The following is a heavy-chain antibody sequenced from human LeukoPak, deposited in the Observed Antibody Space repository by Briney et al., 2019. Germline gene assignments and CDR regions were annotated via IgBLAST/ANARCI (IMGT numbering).Heavy chain of an antibody. D-gene: IGHD3-22*01. CDR1: GGSISSYY. Sequence: SETLSLTCTVSGGSISSYYWSWIRQPPGKGLEWIGHIYYSGATNCNPSLKSRVTISVDTSKNQFSLKLSSVTAGDTAVYYCAEGLLAHYFDYWGQETLVTVSS. CDR2: IYYSGAT. V-gene: IGHV4-59*01. CDR3: AEGLLAHYFDY. J-gene: IGHJ4*02.